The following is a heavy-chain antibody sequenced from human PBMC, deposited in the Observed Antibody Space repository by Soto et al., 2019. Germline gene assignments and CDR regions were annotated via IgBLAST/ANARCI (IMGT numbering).Heavy chain of an antibody. CDR1: GFTFSSYA. Sequence: QVQLVESGGGVVQPGRSLRLSCAASGFTFSSYAKHWVRQAPGKGLEWVAVISYDGSNKYYADSVKGRFTISRDNSKNTLYLQMNSLRAEDTAVYYCARVESDYWGQGTLVTVSS. J-gene: IGHJ4*02. V-gene: IGHV3-30-3*01. CDR2: ISYDGSNK. CDR3: ARVESDY.